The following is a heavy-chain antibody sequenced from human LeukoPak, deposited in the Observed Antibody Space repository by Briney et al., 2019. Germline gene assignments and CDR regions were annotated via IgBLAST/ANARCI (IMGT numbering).Heavy chain of an antibody. CDR1: GFTFSSYG. CDR2: IRYDGSNK. J-gene: IGHJ6*03. V-gene: IGHV3-30*02. Sequence: GGSLRLSCAASGFTFSSYGMHWVRQAPGKGLEWVAFIRYDGSNKYYADSVKGRFTISRDNSKNTLYLQMNSLRAEDTAVYYCAKGPRPYSNYHYYYYYMDVWGKGTTVTVSS. D-gene: IGHD4-11*01. CDR3: AKGPRPYSNYHYYYYYMDV.